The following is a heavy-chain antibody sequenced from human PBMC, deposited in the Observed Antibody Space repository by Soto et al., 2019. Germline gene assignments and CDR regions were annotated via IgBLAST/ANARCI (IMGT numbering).Heavy chain of an antibody. Sequence: QVQLVQSGAEVKKPGSSVKVSCKASGGTFSSHGISWVRQAPGQGLEWMGGIIPIFGTANYAQKFQGRVTITADESTSTAYMELSSLRYEETDEYYCGRPGDSSCYYRGFDYWSQGTLVTVSS. CDR1: GGTFSSHG. CDR3: GRPGDSSCYYRGFDY. V-gene: IGHV1-69*12. D-gene: IGHD3-22*01. J-gene: IGHJ4*02. CDR2: IIPIFGTA.